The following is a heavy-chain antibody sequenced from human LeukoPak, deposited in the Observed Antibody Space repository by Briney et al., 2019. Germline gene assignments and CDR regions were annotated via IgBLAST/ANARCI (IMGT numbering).Heavy chain of an antibody. CDR2: IYHSGST. V-gene: IGHV4-38-2*02. CDR1: GYSISSGYY. D-gene: IGHD2-15*01. CDR3: ASSSSLVGRVDY. Sequence: SETLSLTCTVSGYSISSGYYWGWIRQPPGKGLEWIGSIYHSGSTYYNPSLKSRVTISVDTSKNQFSLKLSSVTAADTAVYYCASSSSLVGRVDYWGQGTLVTVSS. J-gene: IGHJ4*02.